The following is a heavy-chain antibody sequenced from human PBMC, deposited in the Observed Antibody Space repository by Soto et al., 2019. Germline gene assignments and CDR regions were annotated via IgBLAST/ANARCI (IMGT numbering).Heavy chain of an antibody. CDR2: ISYDGSNK. Sequence: QVQLVESGGGVVQPGRSLRLSCAASGFTFSSYGMHWVRQAPGKGLEWVAVISYDGSNKYYADSVKGRFTISRDNSKNTLYLKMNSLRAEDTAVYYCAKDRGSGWYGSDYWGQGTLVTVSS. J-gene: IGHJ4*02. V-gene: IGHV3-30*18. D-gene: IGHD6-19*01. CDR3: AKDRGSGWYGSDY. CDR1: GFTFSSYG.